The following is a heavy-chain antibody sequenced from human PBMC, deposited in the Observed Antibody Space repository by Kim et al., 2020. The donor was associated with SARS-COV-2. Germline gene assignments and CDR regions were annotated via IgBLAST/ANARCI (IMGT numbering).Heavy chain of an antibody. V-gene: IGHV4-31*02. Sequence: KRRVTLAVDTSKNQFSLKLSSVTAADTAVYYCARVPREMMGSSSGGGIDYWGQGTLVTVSS. J-gene: IGHJ4*02. CDR3: ARVPREMMGSSSGGGIDY. D-gene: IGHD6-6*01.